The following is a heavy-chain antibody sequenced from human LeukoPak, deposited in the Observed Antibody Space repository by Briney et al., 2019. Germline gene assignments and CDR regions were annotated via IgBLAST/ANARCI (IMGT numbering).Heavy chain of an antibody. V-gene: IGHV3-30*04. CDR3: ARSNVADAFDI. CDR1: GFTFSSYA. CDR2: ISYDGSNK. Sequence: GGSLRLSCAASGFTFSSYAMHWVRQAPGKGLEWVAVISYDGSNKYYADSVKGRFTISRDNSKNTLYLQMNSLRAEDTAVYYCARSNVADAFDIWGQGTMVTVSS. J-gene: IGHJ3*02. D-gene: IGHD5-12*01.